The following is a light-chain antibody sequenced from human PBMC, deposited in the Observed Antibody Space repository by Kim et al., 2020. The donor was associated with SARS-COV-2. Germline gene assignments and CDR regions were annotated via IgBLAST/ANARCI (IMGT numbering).Light chain of an antibody. CDR2: LGS. CDR1: QSLLQSNGYNY. Sequence: DIVMTQSPLSLPVTPGEPASISCRSSQSLLQSNGYNYLDWYLQKPGQSPQLLIYLGSNRASGVPDRFSGSGSGTDFTLKISRVEAEDVGVYYCMQALQTVYTFGQGTKLEIK. CDR3: MQALQTVYT. J-gene: IGKJ2*01. V-gene: IGKV2-28*01.